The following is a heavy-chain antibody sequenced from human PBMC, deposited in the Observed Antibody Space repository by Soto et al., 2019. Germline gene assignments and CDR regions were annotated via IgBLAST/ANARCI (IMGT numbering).Heavy chain of an antibody. V-gene: IGHV1-8*01. CDR1: GYTFTSYY. CDR2: MNPNRGNT. Sequence: QVQLVQSGAEVKKPGASVKVSCNASGYTFTSYYINWVRQATGQGLEWMVWMNPNRGNTGYAQKFQGRGDMTRNTPISTAYMELSSLRSEDKAVYYCARGGRISGVYWGKGTLVTVYS. D-gene: IGHD1-26*01. CDR3: ARGGRISGVY. J-gene: IGHJ4*02.